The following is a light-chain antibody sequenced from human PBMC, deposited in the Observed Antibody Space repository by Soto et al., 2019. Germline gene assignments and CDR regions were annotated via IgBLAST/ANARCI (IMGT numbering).Light chain of an antibody. J-gene: IGKJ2*01. Sequence: DIQMTQSPSTLSASVGDRVTITCRASQSISSWLAWYQQKPGKAPKLLIYDASSLESGVPSRFSGSGSGTEFTLTISSLQPDDFATYYCQQYNTYSMYTCGQGTKLEIK. CDR3: QQYNTYSMYT. CDR1: QSISSW. V-gene: IGKV1-5*01. CDR2: DAS.